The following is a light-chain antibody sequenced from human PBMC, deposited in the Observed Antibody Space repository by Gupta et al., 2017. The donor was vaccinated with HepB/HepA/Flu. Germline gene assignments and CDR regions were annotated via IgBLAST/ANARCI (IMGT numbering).Light chain of an antibody. V-gene: IGKV4-1*01. J-gene: IGKJ1*01. Sequence: DIVMTQSPDSLTVSLGERATINCKSSQNILHRSISENFLNWYQQKPGQPPRLLIYEASSRQSGVPDRFSGRGSGTDFTLTINSLQAEDVAVYYCQQEHSSPWTFGQGTKVEIK. CDR2: EAS. CDR1: QNILHRSISENF. CDR3: QQEHSSPWT.